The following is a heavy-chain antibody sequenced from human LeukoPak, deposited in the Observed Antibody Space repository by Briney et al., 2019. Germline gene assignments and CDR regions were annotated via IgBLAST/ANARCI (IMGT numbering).Heavy chain of an antibody. CDR2: ISGSGGST. CDR1: GFTFSSYA. V-gene: IGHV3-23*01. J-gene: IGHJ6*02. D-gene: IGHD1-26*01. CDR3: AGRELRYYYYGMDV. Sequence: GSLRLSCAASGFTFSSYAMSWVRQAPGKGLEWVSAISGSGGSTYYADSVKGRFTISRDNSKNTLYLQMNSLRAEDTAVYYCAGRELRYYYYGMDVWGQGATVTVSS.